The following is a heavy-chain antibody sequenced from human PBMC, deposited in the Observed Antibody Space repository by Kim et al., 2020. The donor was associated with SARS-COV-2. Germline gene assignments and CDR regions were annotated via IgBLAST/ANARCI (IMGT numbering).Heavy chain of an antibody. V-gene: IGHV4-59*12. CDR1: DGSISSYY. D-gene: IGHD3-10*01. CDR3: ARLYGSVPDY. Sequence: SETLSLTCTVSDGSISSYYWSWIRQPPGKGLEWIGYIYYSGRTNYNPSLKSRVTISVDTSKNQFSLKLTSVTAADTAVYYCARLYGSVPDYWGQGTLVTVSS. CDR2: IYYSGRT. J-gene: IGHJ4*02.